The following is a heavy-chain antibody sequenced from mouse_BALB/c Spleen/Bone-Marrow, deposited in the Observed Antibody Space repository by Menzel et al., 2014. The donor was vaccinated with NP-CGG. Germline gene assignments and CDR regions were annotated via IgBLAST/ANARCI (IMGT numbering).Heavy chain of an antibody. J-gene: IGHJ2*01. V-gene: IGHV1-80*01. CDR1: GYAFSTYW. Sequence: VQLQQSGAELVRPGSSVKISCESSGYAFSTYWINWVKQRPGQGLEWIGQIYPGDGDTDFNGKFKGKATLTAGRSSNTAYMEFSSLTSEDSAVYFCARGGISVDYWGQGTTLTVSS. CDR2: IYPGDGDT. CDR3: ARGGISVDY.